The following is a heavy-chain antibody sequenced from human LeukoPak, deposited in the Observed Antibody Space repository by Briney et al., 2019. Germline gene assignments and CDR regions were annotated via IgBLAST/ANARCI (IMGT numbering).Heavy chain of an antibody. D-gene: IGHD6-13*01. CDR1: GFTFTTYW. CDR2: ISTDGSST. Sequence: GGSLRLSCAASGFTFTTYWMHWVRQSPGKGLVWVSHISTDGSSTDYADSVKGRFTISRDNAKNTVYLQMNSLRAEDTAVYYCARDLYSGYVDSWGQGTLVTVSS. J-gene: IGHJ4*02. CDR3: ARDLYSGYVDS. V-gene: IGHV3-74*01.